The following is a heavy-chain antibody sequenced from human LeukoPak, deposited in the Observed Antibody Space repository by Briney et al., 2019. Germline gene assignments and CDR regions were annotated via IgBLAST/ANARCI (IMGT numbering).Heavy chain of an antibody. J-gene: IGHJ6*03. CDR2: IYYCGRT. Sequence: SETLSHTFIVSGGSISSYHLSWMRQPPGKGVEGIGHIYYCGRTSYKPSLKSRVTISVDTSKNQFSLKLSSVTAADTAVYYCARGIRGPSSGYYYDYYYYYMDVWGKGTTVTVSS. CDR3: ARGIRGPSSGYYYDYYYYYMDV. D-gene: IGHD3-22*01. CDR1: GGSISSYH. V-gene: IGHV4-59*01.